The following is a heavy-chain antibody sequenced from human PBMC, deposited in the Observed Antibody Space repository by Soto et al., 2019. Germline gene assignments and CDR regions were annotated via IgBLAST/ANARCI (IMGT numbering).Heavy chain of an antibody. V-gene: IGHV1-18*01. Sequence: QVQLVQSGAEVKKPGAAVKVSCKASGYTFTSYGIIWVRQAPGQGLEWMGWINSYNGNTNYAQKLQGRVTMTTDTSTSTAYMELRSLRSDDTAMYYCARATSSSDKLGYWGQGTLVTVSS. J-gene: IGHJ4*02. D-gene: IGHD6-13*01. CDR2: INSYNGNT. CDR1: GYTFTSYG. CDR3: ARATSSSDKLGY.